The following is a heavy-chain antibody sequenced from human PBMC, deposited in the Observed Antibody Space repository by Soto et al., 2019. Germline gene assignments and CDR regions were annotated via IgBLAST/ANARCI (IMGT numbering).Heavy chain of an antibody. CDR2: IYYSGST. CDR1: GGSISSSSYF. Sequence: QLQLQESDPGLVKPSETLSLTCTVSGGSISSSSYFWGWIRQPPGKGLEWIGSIYYSGSTYYNPSLKSRVTVSVDTSKTQFSLKLNSVPAADTAVYYCARHRSDCWFDPWGQGTLVTVSS. J-gene: IGHJ5*02. CDR3: ARHRSDCWFDP. V-gene: IGHV4-39*01. D-gene: IGHD2-21*02.